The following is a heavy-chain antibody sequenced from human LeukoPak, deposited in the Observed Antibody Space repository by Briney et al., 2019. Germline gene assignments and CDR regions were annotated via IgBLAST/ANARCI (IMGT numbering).Heavy chain of an antibody. V-gene: IGHV4-30-4*07. CDR1: GGSISSGGYS. CDR2: IYYSGST. CDR3: ARVRSGSYYYYYYYMDV. D-gene: IGHD1-26*01. J-gene: IGHJ6*03. Sequence: SQTLSLTCAVSGGSISSGGYSWSWIRQPPGMGLEWIGYIYYSGSTYYNPSLKSRVTISVDTSKNQFSLKLSSVTAADTAVYYCARVRSGSYYYYYYYMDVWGKGTTVTVSS.